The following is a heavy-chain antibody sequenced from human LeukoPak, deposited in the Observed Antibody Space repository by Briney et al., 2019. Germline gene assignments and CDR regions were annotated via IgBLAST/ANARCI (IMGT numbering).Heavy chain of an antibody. D-gene: IGHD3-22*01. Sequence: QTGGSLRLSCAASGFTVSSNYMSWVRQAPGKGLEWVSVIYSGGSTYYADSVKGRFTISRDNSKNTLYLQMNSLRAEDTAVYYCARVAWGYYDSSGPVDYWGQGTLVTVSS. CDR2: IYSGGST. CDR3: ARVAWGYYDSSGPVDY. V-gene: IGHV3-53*01. CDR1: GFTVSSNY. J-gene: IGHJ4*02.